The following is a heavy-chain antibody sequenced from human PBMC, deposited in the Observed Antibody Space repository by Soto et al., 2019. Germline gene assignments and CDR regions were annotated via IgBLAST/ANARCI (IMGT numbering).Heavy chain of an antibody. D-gene: IGHD2-8*01. V-gene: IGHV1-69*04. J-gene: IGHJ5*02. CDR3: VRDCTNGVCYEGLENWFDP. CDR1: GGTFSSYT. Sequence: SVKVSCKASGGTFSSYTISWVRQAPGQGLEWMGRIIPILGIANYAQKFQGRVTITADKSTSTAYMELSSLRSEDTAVYYCVRDCTNGVCYEGLENWFDPWGQGTLVTVSS. CDR2: IIPILGIA.